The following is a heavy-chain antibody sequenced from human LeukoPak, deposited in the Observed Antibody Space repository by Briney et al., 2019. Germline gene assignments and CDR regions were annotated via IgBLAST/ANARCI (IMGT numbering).Heavy chain of an antibody. CDR1: GGSISSYY. D-gene: IGHD5-18*01. Sequence: PSETLSLTCTVSGGSISSYYWSWIRQPPGKGLEWIGYIYYSGSTNYKPSLKSRVTISVDTSKNQFSLKLSSVTAADTAVYYCARNTAVLSHTTIWGQGTLVTVFS. J-gene: IGHJ4*02. CDR3: ARNTAVLSHTTI. CDR2: IYYSGST. V-gene: IGHV4-59*08.